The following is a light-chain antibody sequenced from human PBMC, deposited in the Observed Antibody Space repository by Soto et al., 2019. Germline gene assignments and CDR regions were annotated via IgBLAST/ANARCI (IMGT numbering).Light chain of an antibody. CDR1: QSVSSY. CDR2: DAS. CDR3: QQRSNWPPIT. V-gene: IGKV3-11*01. J-gene: IGKJ5*01. Sequence: EIALTQSPGTLSLSPGERATLSCRASQSVSSYLAWYQQKPGQAPRLLIYDASNRATGIPARFSGSGSGTDFTLTISSLEPEDFAVYYCQQRSNWPPITFGQGTRLEIK.